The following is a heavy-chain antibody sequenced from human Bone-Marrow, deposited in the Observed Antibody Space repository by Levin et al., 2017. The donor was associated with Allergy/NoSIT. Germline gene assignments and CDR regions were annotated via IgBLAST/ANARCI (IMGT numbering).Heavy chain of an antibody. D-gene: IGHD2-15*01. CDR2: IKSKTDGGTR. CDR1: GFIFRNAW. CDR3: TTGTIVVLETFDI. J-gene: IGHJ3*02. Sequence: GGSLRLSCAASGFIFRNAWMNWVRQAPGKGLEWVGRIKSKTDGGTRDYAAPVKGRFTISRDDSKNTLYLQLNSLKTEDTAVYYCTTGTIVVLETFDIWGQGTMVTVSS. V-gene: IGHV3-15*01.